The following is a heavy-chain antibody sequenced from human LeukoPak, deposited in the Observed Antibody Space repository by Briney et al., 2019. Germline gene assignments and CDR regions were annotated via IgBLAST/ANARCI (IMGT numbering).Heavy chain of an antibody. CDR3: ARDLGYCSSTSCPTPGFDI. J-gene: IGHJ3*02. Sequence: AGGSLRLSCAASGFTFDDYGMSWVRRAPGKGLEWVSGINWNGGSTGYADSVKGRFTISRDNAKNSLYLQMNSLRAEDTALYYCARDLGYCSSTSCPTPGFDIWGQGTMVTVSS. CDR2: INWNGGST. V-gene: IGHV3-20*04. D-gene: IGHD2-2*01. CDR1: GFTFDDYG.